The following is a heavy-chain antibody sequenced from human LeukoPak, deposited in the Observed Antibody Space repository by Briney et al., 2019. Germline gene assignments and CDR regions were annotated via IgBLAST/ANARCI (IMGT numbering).Heavy chain of an antibody. V-gene: IGHV1-46*01. CDR3: ARDMSAGTMIVVVLGY. J-gene: IGHJ4*02. D-gene: IGHD3-22*01. CDR2: INPSGGST. Sequence: ASVKVSCKASGYTFTGYYMHWVRQAPGQGLEWMGIINPSGGSTSYAQKFQGRVTMTRDMSTSTVYMELSSLRSEDTAVYYCARDMSAGTMIVVVLGYRGQGTLVTVSS. CDR1: GYTFTGYY.